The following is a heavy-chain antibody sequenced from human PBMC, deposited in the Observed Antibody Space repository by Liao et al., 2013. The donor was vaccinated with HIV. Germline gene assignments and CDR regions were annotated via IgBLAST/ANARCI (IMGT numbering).Heavy chain of an antibody. Sequence: QVQLQESGPGLVKPSETLSLTCTVSGGAIYSYYWNWIRQPPGKGLEWIGYISYTANTNYNPSLKSRVAISLDKSKNQFSLKLSSVTAADTAVYYCVRDAIDYKIGFDPWGQGTLVTVSS. CDR3: VRDAIDYKIGFDP. CDR2: ISYTANT. V-gene: IGHV4-59*12. J-gene: IGHJ5*02. CDR1: GGAIYSYY. D-gene: IGHD4-11*01.